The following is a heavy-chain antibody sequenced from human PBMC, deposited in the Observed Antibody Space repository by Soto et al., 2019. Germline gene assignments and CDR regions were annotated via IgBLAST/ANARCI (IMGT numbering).Heavy chain of an antibody. CDR2: ISWNSGTI. D-gene: IGHD2-8*02. J-gene: IGHJ6*02. V-gene: IGHV3-9*01. CDR3: AKSTGGTANGMGV. CDR1: GFSFDDYA. Sequence: PWGVLRLSCAASGFSFDDYAMHWVRQAPGKGLEWVSGISWNSGTIGYADSVKGRFTISRDNAKNSLYLQMNSLRAEDTALYYCAKSTGGTANGMGVWGQGTTVTVSS.